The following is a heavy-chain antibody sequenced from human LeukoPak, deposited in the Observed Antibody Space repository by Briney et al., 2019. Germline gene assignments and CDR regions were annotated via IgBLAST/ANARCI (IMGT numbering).Heavy chain of an antibody. D-gene: IGHD1-26*01. CDR3: ARDRRGERTERGDY. CDR1: GGSISSYY. V-gene: IGHV4-59*01. CDR2: IHYSGST. J-gene: IGHJ4*02. Sequence: SETLSLTCTVSGGSISSYYWSWIRQPPGKGLEWIGYIHYSGSTNYNPSLKSRVTISVDMSKNQFSLKLTSVTAADTAVYYCARDRRGERTERGDYWGQGTLVTVSS.